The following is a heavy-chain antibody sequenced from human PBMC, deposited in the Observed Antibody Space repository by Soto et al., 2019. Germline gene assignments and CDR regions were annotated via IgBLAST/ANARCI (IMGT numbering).Heavy chain of an antibody. V-gene: IGHV3-30*18. Sequence: QVQLVESGGGVVQPGRSLRLSCAASGFTFSSYGMHWVRQAPGKGLEWVAVISYDGSNKYYADSVKGRFTISRDNSKNXLYLQMNSLRAEDTAVYYCAKDGDGLQFLNYAFDIWGQGTMVTVSS. CDR3: AKDGDGLQFLNYAFDI. CDR2: ISYDGSNK. CDR1: GFTFSSYG. D-gene: IGHD5-12*01. J-gene: IGHJ3*02.